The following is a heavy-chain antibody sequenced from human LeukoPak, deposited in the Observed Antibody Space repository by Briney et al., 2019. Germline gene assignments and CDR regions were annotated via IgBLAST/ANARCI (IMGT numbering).Heavy chain of an antibody. Sequence: GGSLRLSCAASGFTFSASWMTWVRQAPGKGLEWVTNINQDGSEKYYVDSVKGRFTISRDNARNALYLQMNSLRTEDTAVYYCARGDRGFDYWGQGTLVTVPS. J-gene: IGHJ4*02. V-gene: IGHV3-7*01. CDR3: ARGDRGFDY. CDR2: INQDGSEK. CDR1: GFTFSASW.